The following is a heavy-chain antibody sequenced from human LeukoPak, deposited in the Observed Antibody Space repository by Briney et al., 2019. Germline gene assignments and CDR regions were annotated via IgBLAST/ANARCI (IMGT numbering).Heavy chain of an antibody. Sequence: SETLSLTCAVYGGSFSGYYWSWIRQPPGKGLEWIGEINHSGSTNYNPSLKSRVTISVDTSKNQFSLKLSSVTAADTAVYYCARVTGYSSSWYPTYYFYYYYMDVWGKGTTVTVSS. CDR1: GGSFSGYY. D-gene: IGHD6-13*01. J-gene: IGHJ6*03. CDR2: INHSGST. V-gene: IGHV4-34*01. CDR3: ARVTGYSSSWYPTYYFYYYYMDV.